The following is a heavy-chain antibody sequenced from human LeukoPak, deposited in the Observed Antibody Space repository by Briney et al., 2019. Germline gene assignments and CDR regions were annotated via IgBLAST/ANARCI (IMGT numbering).Heavy chain of an antibody. V-gene: IGHV4-4*02. CDR1: GGSISSSNW. CDR3: ARVRRQQLGPGGFDY. Sequence: PSETLSLTCAVSGGSISSSNWWSWVRQPPGKGLEWIGEIYHSGSTNYNPSLKSRVTISVDKSKNQFSLKLSSVTAADTAVYYCARVRRQQLGPGGFDYWGQGTLVTVSS. D-gene: IGHD6-13*01. J-gene: IGHJ4*02. CDR2: IYHSGST.